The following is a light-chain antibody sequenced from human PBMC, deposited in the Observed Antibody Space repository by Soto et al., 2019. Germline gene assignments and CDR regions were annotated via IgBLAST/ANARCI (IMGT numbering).Light chain of an antibody. Sequence: EIVMTQSPATLSLSPGERATLSFRASQGVSTNLAWYQQNPGQAPRLLIYDASSRATGIPARFSGSGSGTDFTLTISSLEPEDFAVYYCQQLTDWPPQWTFGQGPRWIS. J-gene: IGKJ1*01. V-gene: IGKV3-11*01. CDR3: QQLTDWPPQWT. CDR2: DAS. CDR1: QGVSTN.